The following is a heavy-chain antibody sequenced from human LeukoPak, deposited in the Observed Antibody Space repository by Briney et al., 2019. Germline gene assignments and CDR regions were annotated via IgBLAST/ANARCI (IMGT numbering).Heavy chain of an antibody. D-gene: IGHD5-12*01. Sequence: PSETLSLTCTVSGGPISSGGYYWSWIRQHPGKGLEWIGYIYYSGSTYYNPSLKSRVTISVDTSKNQFSLKLSSVTAADTAVYYCARDGGYSGYDDAYWGQGTLVTVSS. V-gene: IGHV4-31*03. CDR2: IYYSGST. CDR1: GGPISSGGYY. J-gene: IGHJ4*02. CDR3: ARDGGYSGYDDAY.